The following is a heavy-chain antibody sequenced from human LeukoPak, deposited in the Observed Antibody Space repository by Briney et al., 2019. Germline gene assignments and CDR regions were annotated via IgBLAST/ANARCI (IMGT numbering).Heavy chain of an antibody. J-gene: IGHJ4*02. V-gene: IGHV3-23*01. CDR3: ASRGQYIYGFEVDY. CDR1: GFTFSSYA. D-gene: IGHD5-18*01. Sequence: GGSLRLSCAASGFTFSSYAMTWVRQAPGKGLEWVSAILASGGGTNYADSAKGRFTISRDNSKNMLYMQMNSLRADDTAVYYCASRGQYIYGFEVDYWGQGTLVTVSS. CDR2: ILASGGGT.